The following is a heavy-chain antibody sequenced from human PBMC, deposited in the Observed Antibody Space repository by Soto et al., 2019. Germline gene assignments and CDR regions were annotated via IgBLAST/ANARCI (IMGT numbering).Heavy chain of an antibody. J-gene: IGHJ6*02. CDR1: GFTFSSYA. CDR2: ISYDGSNK. Sequence: GGSLRLSCAASGFTFSSYAMHWVRQAPGKGLEWVAVISYDGSNKYYADSVKGRFTISRDNSKNTLYLQMNSLRAEDTAVYYCASSIGVSSSWYKIYYYYGMDVWGQGTTVTVS. D-gene: IGHD6-13*01. V-gene: IGHV3-30-3*01. CDR3: ASSIGVSSSWYKIYYYYGMDV.